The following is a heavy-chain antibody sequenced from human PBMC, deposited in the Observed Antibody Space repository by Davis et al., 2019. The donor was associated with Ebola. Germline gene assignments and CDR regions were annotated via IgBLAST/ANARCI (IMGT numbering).Heavy chain of an antibody. CDR1: GFTFSSYG. Sequence: GGSLRLSCAASGFTFSSYGMHWVRQAPGKGLEWVAVIWYDGSNKYYVDSVKGRFTISRDNAKNSLYLQMNSLRAEDTAVYYCARDGDGYNLLYYYYYGMDVWGQGTTVTVSS. J-gene: IGHJ6*02. V-gene: IGHV3-33*01. CDR3: ARDGDGYNLLYYYYYGMDV. CDR2: IWYDGSNK. D-gene: IGHD5-24*01.